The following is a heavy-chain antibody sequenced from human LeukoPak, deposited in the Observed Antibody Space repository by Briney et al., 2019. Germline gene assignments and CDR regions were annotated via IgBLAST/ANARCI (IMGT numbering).Heavy chain of an antibody. CDR2: IYTGGTT. J-gene: IGHJ4*02. Sequence: SETLSLTCTVSGASISSHFWSWIRQAPGKGPQWIGYIYTGGTTNNSPSLKSPVIISTATSKNQFSLMLSSVTAADTAVYYGARHFRGFEESAYDYWGQGTLVTVSS. CDR3: ARHFRGFEESAYDY. CDR1: GASISSHF. D-gene: IGHD3-10*01. V-gene: IGHV4-4*09.